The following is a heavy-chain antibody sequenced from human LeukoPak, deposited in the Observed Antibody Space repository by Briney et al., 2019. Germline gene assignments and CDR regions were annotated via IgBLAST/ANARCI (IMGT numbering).Heavy chain of an antibody. CDR3: AKSRSYYYASSGYYSIDY. J-gene: IGHJ4*02. V-gene: IGHV3-30*18. CDR1: GFTFSSYG. Sequence: PGGSLRLSCAASGFTFSSYGMHWVRQAPGKGLEWVAVISYDGSNKYYADSVKGRFTISRDNSKNTLYLQMNSLRAEDTAVYYCAKSRSYYYASSGYYSIDYWGQGTLVTVSS. D-gene: IGHD3-22*01. CDR2: ISYDGSNK.